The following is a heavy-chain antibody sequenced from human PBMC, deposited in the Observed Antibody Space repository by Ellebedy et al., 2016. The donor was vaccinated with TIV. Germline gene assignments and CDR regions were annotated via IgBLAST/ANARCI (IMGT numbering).Heavy chain of an antibody. J-gene: IGHJ4*02. CDR3: AREEGAYYDTSGYYLPFDY. CDR1: GDSVSSNSAA. Sequence: SQTLSLTCAISGDSVSSNSAAWNWIRQSPSRGLEWLGRTYYRSKWYNDYAVSVKSRITINPDTSKNQFSLQLNSVTPEDTAGYYCAREEGAYYDTSGYYLPFDYWGQGTLVTVSS. V-gene: IGHV6-1*01. D-gene: IGHD3-22*01. CDR2: TYYRSKWYN.